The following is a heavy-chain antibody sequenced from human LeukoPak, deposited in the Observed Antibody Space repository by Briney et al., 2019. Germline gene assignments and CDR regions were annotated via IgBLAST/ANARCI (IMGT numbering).Heavy chain of an antibody. J-gene: IGHJ4*02. D-gene: IGHD6-13*01. Sequence: SETLSLTCTVSGGSISSYYWSWIRQPPGKGLEWIGYIYYSESTNYNPSLKSRVTISVDTSKNQFSLKLSSVTAADTAVYYCARLFRGSSFDYWGQGTLVTVSS. CDR2: IYYSEST. CDR1: GGSISSYY. CDR3: ARLFRGSSFDY. V-gene: IGHV4-59*08.